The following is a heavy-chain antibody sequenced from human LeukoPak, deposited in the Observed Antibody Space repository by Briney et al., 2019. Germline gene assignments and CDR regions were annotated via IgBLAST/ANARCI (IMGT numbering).Heavy chain of an antibody. CDR1: GFTFSSYG. V-gene: IGHV3-30*18. CDR3: AKESSQQWLVPDNWFDP. Sequence: PGGSLRLSCAASGFTFSSYGMHWVRQAPGKGLEWVAVISYDGSNKYYADSVKGRFTISRDNSKNTLYLQMNSLRAEDTAVYYCAKESSQQWLVPDNWFDPWGQGTLVTVSS. CDR2: ISYDGSNK. J-gene: IGHJ5*02. D-gene: IGHD6-19*01.